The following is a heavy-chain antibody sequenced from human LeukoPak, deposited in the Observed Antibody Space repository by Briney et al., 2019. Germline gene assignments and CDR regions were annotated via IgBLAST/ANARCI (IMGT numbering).Heavy chain of an antibody. J-gene: IGHJ4*02. Sequence: GASVKVSCKASGFTFKNYGFSWVRQAPGQGLQWKGWISADNGNTKYAQNLQGRVIMTTDRSTGTAYVELTSLRSDDTAVYYCARDRRGYSAYDGEGFDYWGQGTLVTVSS. D-gene: IGHD5-12*01. CDR1: GFTFKNYG. CDR2: ISADNGNT. V-gene: IGHV1-18*04. CDR3: ARDRRGYSAYDGEGFDY.